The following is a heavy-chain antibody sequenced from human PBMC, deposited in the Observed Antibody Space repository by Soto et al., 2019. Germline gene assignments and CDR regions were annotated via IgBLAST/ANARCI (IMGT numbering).Heavy chain of an antibody. J-gene: IGHJ6*02. CDR2: IFYSGST. CDR1: GGSISSYY. CDR3: AKSRPNYYYYYAMDV. Sequence: QVQLQESGPGLVKPSETLSLTCTVSGGSISSYYWSWIRQPPGKGLEWIGYIFYSGSTNYNPSLKSRVTISVDTSKNQFSLKLSSVTAADTAVYYCAKSRPNYYYYYAMDVWGQGTTVSVSS. V-gene: IGHV4-59*01.